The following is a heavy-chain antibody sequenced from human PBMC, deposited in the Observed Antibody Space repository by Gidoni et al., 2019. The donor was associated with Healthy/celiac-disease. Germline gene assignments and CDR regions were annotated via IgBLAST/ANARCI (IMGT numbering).Heavy chain of an antibody. Sequence: QVQLVQSGAEVRQPGASVRVSCKASGYTFTGYYMHWVRQAPGQGLEWMGWINPNSGGTHYAQKFQGRVTMTRDTSISTAYMELSRLRSDDTAVHYCARDRRDWSGYDGIDYWGQGTLVTVSS. CDR3: ARDRRDWSGYDGIDY. V-gene: IGHV1-2*02. CDR2: INPNSGGT. J-gene: IGHJ4*02. D-gene: IGHD5-12*01. CDR1: GYTFTGYY.